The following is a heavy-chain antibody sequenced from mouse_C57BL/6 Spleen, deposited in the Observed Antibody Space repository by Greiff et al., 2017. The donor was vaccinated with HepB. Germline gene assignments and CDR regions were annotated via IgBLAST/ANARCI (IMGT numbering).Heavy chain of an antibody. CDR2: ISDGGSYT. Sequence: VQLKESGGGLVKPGGSLKLSCAASGFTFSSYAMSWVRQTPEKRLEWVATISDGGSYTYYPDNVKGRFTISRDNAKNNLYLQMSHLKSEDTAMYYCARDRDYLDYWGQGTTLTVSS. CDR1: GFTFSSYA. J-gene: IGHJ2*01. D-gene: IGHD3-1*01. V-gene: IGHV5-4*01. CDR3: ARDRDYLDY.